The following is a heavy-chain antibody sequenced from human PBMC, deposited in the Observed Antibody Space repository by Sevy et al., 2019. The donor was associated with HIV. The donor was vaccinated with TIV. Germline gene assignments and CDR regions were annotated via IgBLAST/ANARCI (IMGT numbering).Heavy chain of an antibody. CDR2: ISSSGSTI. CDR3: PGEGTLRGYFDY. J-gene: IGHJ4*02. CDR1: GFTFSSYE. V-gene: IGHV3-48*03. D-gene: IGHD3-10*01. Sequence: GGSLRLSCAASGFTFSSYEMNWVRQAPGKGLEWVSYISSSGSTIYYADSVKGRFTISRDNAKNSLYLQMNSLRAEDTAVYYCPGEGTLRGYFDYWGQGTLVTVSS.